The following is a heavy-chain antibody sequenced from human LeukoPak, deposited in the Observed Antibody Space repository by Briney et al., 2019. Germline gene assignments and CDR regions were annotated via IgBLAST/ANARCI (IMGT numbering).Heavy chain of an antibody. CDR3: AKGLGVASLIVDALDM. J-gene: IGHJ3*02. V-gene: IGHV3-9*03. D-gene: IGHD3/OR15-3a*01. Sequence: TLRLSCAASGFTFHDYAMHWVRQVPGKGLEWVSGMTRNSGSVLYADSVRGRFTISRDNAKNSLYLQMNSLRPEDMAFYYCAKGLGVASLIVDALDMWGQGTMVTVS. CDR2: MTRNSGSV. CDR1: GFTFHDYA.